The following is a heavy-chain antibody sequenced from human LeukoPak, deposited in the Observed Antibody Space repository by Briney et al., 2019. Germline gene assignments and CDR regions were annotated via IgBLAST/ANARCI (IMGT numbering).Heavy chain of an antibody. D-gene: IGHD2-15*01. Sequence: SVKVSCKASGGTFSSYAISWVRQAPGQGLEWMGGIIPIFHTANYAQKFQGRVTITADESTSTAYMELSSLRSEDTAVYYCARLVVAATRYMDVWGKGTTVTVSS. J-gene: IGHJ6*03. V-gene: IGHV1-69*13. CDR3: ARLVVAATRYMDV. CDR1: GGTFSSYA. CDR2: IIPIFHTA.